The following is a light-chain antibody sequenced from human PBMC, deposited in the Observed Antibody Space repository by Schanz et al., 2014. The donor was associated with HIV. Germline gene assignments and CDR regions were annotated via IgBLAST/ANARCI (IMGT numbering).Light chain of an antibody. CDR1: QYISRW. V-gene: IGKV1-5*03. J-gene: IGKJ2*01. CDR2: QAS. Sequence: DIQMTQSPSTLSASVGDGVTLTCRASQYISRWLAWYQQKPGQAPHLLIYQASTLQTGVSSRFSGSGSGTEFTLTISGLLPDDFATYFCQQFHTYPYTFGQGTKLEI. CDR3: QQFHTYPYT.